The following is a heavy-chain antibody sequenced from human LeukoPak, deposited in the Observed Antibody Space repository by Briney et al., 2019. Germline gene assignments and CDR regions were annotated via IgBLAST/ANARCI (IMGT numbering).Heavy chain of an antibody. J-gene: IGHJ5*02. CDR2: INPSGDTT. CDR3: ARDNSRHDAGGCWFDP. CDR1: GYTIANYW. V-gene: IGHV1-46*03. D-gene: IGHD6-6*01. Sequence: GASVKVSCKASGYTIANYWVHWVRQAPGQGLEWMGIINPSGDTTSYEQKFQGRVIMTRDTSTNTLYMELSSLTSEDTAVYYCARDNSRHDAGGCWFDPWGQGTLITVSS.